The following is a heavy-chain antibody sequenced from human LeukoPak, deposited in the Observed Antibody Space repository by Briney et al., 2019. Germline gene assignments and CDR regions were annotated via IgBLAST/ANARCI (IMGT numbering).Heavy chain of an antibody. CDR3: ARDLWTDYYDSSGYPDY. CDR1: GFTFSSYW. V-gene: IGHV3-7*01. J-gene: IGHJ4*02. D-gene: IGHD3-22*01. CDR2: IKQDGSEK. Sequence: GGSLRLSCAASGFTFSSYWMSWVRQAPGKGLEWVANIKQDGSEKYYVDSVKGRFTISRDNAKSSLYLQMNSLRAEDTAVYYCARDLWTDYYDSSGYPDYWGQGTLVTVSS.